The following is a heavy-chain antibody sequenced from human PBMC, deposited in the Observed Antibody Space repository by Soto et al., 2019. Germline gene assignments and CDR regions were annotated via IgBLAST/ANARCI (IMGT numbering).Heavy chain of an antibody. Sequence: GGSLRLSCAASGFTFSSYAMSWVRQAPGKGLEWVSAISGSGGSTYYADSVKGRFTISRDNSKNTLYLQMNSLRAEDTAVYYCAKSLRDRITIFGVVPNPYYYYYGLDVWGQGTTVTVSS. V-gene: IGHV3-23*01. CDR2: ISGSGGST. CDR1: GFTFSSYA. J-gene: IGHJ6*02. D-gene: IGHD3-3*01. CDR3: AKSLRDRITIFGVVPNPYYYYYGLDV.